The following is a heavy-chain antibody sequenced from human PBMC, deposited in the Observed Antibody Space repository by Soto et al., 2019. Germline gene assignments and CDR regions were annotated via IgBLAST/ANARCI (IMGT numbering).Heavy chain of an antibody. CDR2: IYYSGST. D-gene: IGHD6-19*01. CDR1: PGSLSCNTYY. CDR3: ATQPPVAPLDS. V-gene: IGHV4-39*01. J-gene: IGHJ4*02. Sequence: NPSPTRSLTCTGSPGSLSCNTYYCGRIRQPSGRGMEWIGSIYYSGSTSDNPSLKTRLTISVATSKIQFFLVLSSLTAPDTAVYYCATQPPVAPLDSWGQGTLV.